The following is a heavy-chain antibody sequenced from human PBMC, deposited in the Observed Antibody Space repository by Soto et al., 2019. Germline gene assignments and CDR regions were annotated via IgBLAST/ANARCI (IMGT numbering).Heavy chain of an antibody. CDR3: ARGDDPMWDY. D-gene: IGHD3-10*02. CDR1: GFTFSSYG. CDR2: IGYDGSNK. V-gene: IGHV3-33*01. J-gene: IGHJ4*02. Sequence: QVQLVESGGGVVQPGRSLRLSCAASGFTFSSYGMHWVRQAPGKGLEGVAGIGYDGSNKYYADSVKGRFTISRDNSKNTLYLQMNSLRAEDTAVYYCARGDDPMWDYWGQGTLVTVSS.